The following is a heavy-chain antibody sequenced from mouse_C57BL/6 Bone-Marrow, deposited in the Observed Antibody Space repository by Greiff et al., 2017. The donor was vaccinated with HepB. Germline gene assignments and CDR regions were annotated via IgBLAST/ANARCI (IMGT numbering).Heavy chain of an antibody. J-gene: IGHJ3*01. Sequence: EVQLVESGPVLVKPGASVKMSCKASGYTFTDYYMNWVKQSHGKSLEWIGVINPYNGGTSYNQKFKGKATLTVDKSSSTAYIELNSLTSEDSAVYYCARTYYGFAYWGQGTLVTVSA. CDR2: INPYNGGT. V-gene: IGHV1-19*01. CDR3: ARTYYGFAY. CDR1: GYTFTDYY. D-gene: IGHD2-10*01.